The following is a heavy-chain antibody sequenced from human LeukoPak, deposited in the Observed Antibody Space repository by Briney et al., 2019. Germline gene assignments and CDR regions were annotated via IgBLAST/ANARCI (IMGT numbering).Heavy chain of an antibody. Sequence: GGSLRLSCAASGFTFSSYEMNWVRQAPGKGLEWVSYISDSSDTMYYADSVKGRFTISRDNAKNSLYLQMTSLRAEDTAVYYCARDLIVGTTIRYYFDYWGQGTLVTVSS. CDR2: ISDSSDTM. D-gene: IGHD1-26*01. CDR3: ARDLIVGTTIRYYFDY. V-gene: IGHV3-48*01. J-gene: IGHJ4*02. CDR1: GFTFSSYE.